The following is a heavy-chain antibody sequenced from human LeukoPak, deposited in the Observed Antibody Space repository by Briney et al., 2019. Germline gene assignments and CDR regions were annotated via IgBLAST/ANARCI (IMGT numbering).Heavy chain of an antibody. CDR1: GFTFSNYD. V-gene: IGHV3-33*01. D-gene: IGHD6-19*01. CDR2: IWFDGSNK. Sequence: GRSLRLSCAASGFTFSNYDMHWVRQAPGKGLEWVAVIWFDGSNKFYADSVKGRFTSSRDNSKNTLYLQMNGLRAGDTAAYYCASSAGALIDCWGQGTLVSVSS. J-gene: IGHJ4*02. CDR3: ASSAGALIDC.